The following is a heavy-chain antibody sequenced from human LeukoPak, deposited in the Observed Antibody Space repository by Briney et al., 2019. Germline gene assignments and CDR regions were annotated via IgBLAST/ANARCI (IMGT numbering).Heavy chain of an antibody. Sequence: SVKVSCKASGGTFSSYAISWVRQAPGQGLEWMGRIIPILGIANYAQKFQGRVTITADKSMSTAYMELSSLRSEDTAVYYCARDLRDGYNEVDYWGQGTLVTVSS. CDR2: IIPILGIA. CDR3: ARDLRDGYNEVDY. D-gene: IGHD5-12*01. CDR1: GGTFSSYA. V-gene: IGHV1-69*04. J-gene: IGHJ4*02.